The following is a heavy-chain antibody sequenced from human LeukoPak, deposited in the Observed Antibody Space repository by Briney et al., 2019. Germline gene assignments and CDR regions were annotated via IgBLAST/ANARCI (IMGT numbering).Heavy chain of an antibody. J-gene: IGHJ6*03. V-gene: IGHV4-34*01. D-gene: IGHD2-2*01. CDR1: GGSFSGYY. Sequence: SETLSLTCAVYGGSFSGYYWSWIRQPPGKGLEWIGEINHSGSTNYNPSLKSRVTISVDTSKNQFSLKLSSVTAADTAVYYCARGRYCSSTSCYRVYYYYYYMDVWGKGTTVTVSS. CDR3: ARGRYCSSTSCYRVYYYYYYMDV. CDR2: INHSGST.